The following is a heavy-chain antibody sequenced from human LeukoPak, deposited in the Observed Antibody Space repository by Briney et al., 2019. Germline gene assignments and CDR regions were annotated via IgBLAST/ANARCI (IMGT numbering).Heavy chain of an antibody. CDR2: ISSSSSYI. D-gene: IGHD1-26*01. CDR1: GFTFSSYS. J-gene: IGHJ4*02. V-gene: IGHV3-21*04. Sequence: GGSLRLSCAASGFTFSSYSMNWVRQAPGKGLEWVSSISSSSSYIYYADSVKGRFTVSRDSFENTLDLQMNSLRAEDTAVYYCACSSGTYHEGGYYFDFWGQGTLVTVSS. CDR3: ACSSGTYHEGGYYFDF.